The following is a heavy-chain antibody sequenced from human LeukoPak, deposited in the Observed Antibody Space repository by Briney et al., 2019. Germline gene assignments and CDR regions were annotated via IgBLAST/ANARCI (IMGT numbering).Heavy chain of an antibody. Sequence: GASVKVSCKASGGTFSSYAISWVRQAPGQGLEWMGRIIPILGIANYAQKFQGRVTITADKSTSTAYMELSSLRSEDTAVYYCARDWSSGGYFPPLDYWGQGTLVTVSS. D-gene: IGHD1-26*01. CDR2: IIPILGIA. CDR3: ARDWSSGGYFPPLDY. V-gene: IGHV1-69*04. J-gene: IGHJ4*02. CDR1: GGTFSSYA.